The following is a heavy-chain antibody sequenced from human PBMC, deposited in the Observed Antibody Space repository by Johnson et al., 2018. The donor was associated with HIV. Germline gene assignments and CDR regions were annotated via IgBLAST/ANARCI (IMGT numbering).Heavy chain of an antibody. V-gene: IGHV3-30*04. D-gene: IGHD3-9*01. CDR1: GFTFSNYA. CDR3: ARDSDISLGVAGAFDI. CDR2: ISYDGSNK. Sequence: QVQLVESGGGVVQPGRSLRLSCAASGFTFSNYAMHWVRQAPGKGLEWVAVISYDGSNKYYADSVKGRFTISRDNSKNTLYLQMNSLRAEDTAVYYCARDSDISLGVAGAFDIWGQGTMVTVSA. J-gene: IGHJ3*02.